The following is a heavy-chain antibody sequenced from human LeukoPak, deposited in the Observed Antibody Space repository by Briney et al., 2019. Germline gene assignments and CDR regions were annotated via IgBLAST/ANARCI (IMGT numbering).Heavy chain of an antibody. D-gene: IGHD6-19*01. CDR3: VKDIGIAVAGGLAYYFDY. CDR1: GFTFSSYA. CDR2: ISSNGGST. Sequence: GGSLRLSCSASGFTFSSYAMHWVRQAPGKGLEYVSAISSNGGSTYYADSVKGRFTISRDNSKNTLYLQMSSLRAEDTAVYYCVKDIGIAVAGGLAYYFDYWGQGTLDTVSS. J-gene: IGHJ4*02. V-gene: IGHV3-64D*06.